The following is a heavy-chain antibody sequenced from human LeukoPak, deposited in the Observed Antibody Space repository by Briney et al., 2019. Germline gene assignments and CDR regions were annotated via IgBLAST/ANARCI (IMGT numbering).Heavy chain of an antibody. Sequence: GGSLRLSCAASGFTFSSYSMNWVRQAPGKGLEWVSSISSSSSYIYYADSVKGRFTISRDNAKNSLYLQMNSLRAEDTAVYYCARDYYDSSGYYLGLPDYWGHGTLVTVSS. J-gene: IGHJ4*01. D-gene: IGHD3-22*01. CDR3: ARDYYDSSGYYLGLPDY. CDR1: GFTFSSYS. V-gene: IGHV3-21*01. CDR2: ISSSSSYI.